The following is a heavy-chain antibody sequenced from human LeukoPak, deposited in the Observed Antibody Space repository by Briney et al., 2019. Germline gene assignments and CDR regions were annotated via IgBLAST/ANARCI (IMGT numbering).Heavy chain of an antibody. D-gene: IGHD1-7*01. CDR2: ISASNGNT. Sequence: ASVKVSCKASGYTFTSYGITWVRQAPGQGLQWLGWISASNGNTNYAQKFRDRVTMSTDTSTGTAYLDVRSLTSDDTAVHYCARDHSNWNYAPDFWGQGTLVIVSS. CDR3: ARDHSNWNYAPDF. CDR1: GYTFTSYG. V-gene: IGHV1-18*01. J-gene: IGHJ4*02.